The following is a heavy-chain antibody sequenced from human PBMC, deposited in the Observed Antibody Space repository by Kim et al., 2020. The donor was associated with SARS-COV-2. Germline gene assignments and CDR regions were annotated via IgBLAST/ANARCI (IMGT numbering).Heavy chain of an antibody. Sequence: KLQGRVTMTRDTSVSTTYMELSSLRSDDTAVYYCARDEYSYGYLTYWYFDLWGRGTLVTVSS. D-gene: IGHD5-18*01. CDR3: ARDEYSYGYLTYWYFDL. J-gene: IGHJ2*01. V-gene: IGHV1-2*02.